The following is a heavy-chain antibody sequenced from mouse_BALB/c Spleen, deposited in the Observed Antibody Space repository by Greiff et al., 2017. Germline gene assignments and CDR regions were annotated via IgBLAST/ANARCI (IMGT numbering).Heavy chain of an antibody. CDR1: GFSLTSYG. Sequence: VQGVESGPGLVAPSQSLSITCTVSGFSLTSYGVHWVRQPPGKGLEWLGVIWAGGSTNYNSALMYRLSISKDNSKSQVFLKMNSLQTDDTAMYYCARDQDYGNFLAMDYWGQGTSVTVSS. CDR2: IWAGGST. J-gene: IGHJ4*01. D-gene: IGHD2-1*01. CDR3: ARDQDYGNFLAMDY. V-gene: IGHV2-9*02.